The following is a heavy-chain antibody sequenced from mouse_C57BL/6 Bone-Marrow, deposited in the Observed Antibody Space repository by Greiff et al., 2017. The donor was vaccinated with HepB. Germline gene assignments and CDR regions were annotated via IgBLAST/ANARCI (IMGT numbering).Heavy chain of an antibody. D-gene: IGHD4-1*01. J-gene: IGHJ1*03. CDR2: INPNNGGT. Sequence: VQLQQSGPELVKPGASVKIPCKASGYTFTDYNMDWVKQSHGKSLEWIGDINPNNGGTIYNQKFKGKATLTVDKSSSTAYLELRSLTSEDTAVYYCARGEDWDWYFDVWGTGTTVTVSS. CDR3: ARGEDWDWYFDV. V-gene: IGHV1-18*01. CDR1: GYTFTDYN.